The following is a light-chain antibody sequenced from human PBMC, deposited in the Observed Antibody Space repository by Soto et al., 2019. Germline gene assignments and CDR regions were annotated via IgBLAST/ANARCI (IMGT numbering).Light chain of an antibody. J-gene: IGLJ3*02. Sequence: QSALTKPHSASGSRGQSVTISCTGTSVDINYVSWFQQHPGKAPKLIICEVTKRPSGVPDRFSGSKSGNTASLTVSGLQDDDEADYYCSSYAGRDIWVFGGGTKLTVL. CDR1: SVDINY. CDR2: EVT. CDR3: SSYAGRDIWV. V-gene: IGLV2-8*01.